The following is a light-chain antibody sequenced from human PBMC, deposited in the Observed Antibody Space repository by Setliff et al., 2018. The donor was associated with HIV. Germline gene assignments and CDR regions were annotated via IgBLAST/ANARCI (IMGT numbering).Light chain of an antibody. CDR1: GSDVGRYNL. CDR2: DVS. Sequence: QSALTQPASVSGSPGQSITISCTGTGSDVGRYNLVSWYQQHPGKAPKLMIYDVSKRPSGVSNRFSGSKSGNTASLTISGLQAEDESDYFCCSYAGGSTYVFGTGT. CDR3: CSYAGGSTYV. J-gene: IGLJ1*01. V-gene: IGLV2-23*02.